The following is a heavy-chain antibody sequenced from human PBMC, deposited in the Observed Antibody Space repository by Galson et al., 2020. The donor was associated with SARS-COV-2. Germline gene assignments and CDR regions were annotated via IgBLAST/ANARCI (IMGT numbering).Heavy chain of an antibody. CDR3: ARVDVAAAPGWFDP. D-gene: IGHD6-6*01. CDR2: IHQNGST. J-gene: IGHJ5*01. Sequence: SQTLSLTCALYGGSFSSYYWSWIRQPPGEGLEWIGEIHQNGSTNYTPSLKSRVTMSFDTSKKQFSLKLSSVTAADTAVYYCARVDVAAAPGWFDPWGQGTRVTVSS. V-gene: IGHV4-34*01. CDR1: GGSFSSYY.